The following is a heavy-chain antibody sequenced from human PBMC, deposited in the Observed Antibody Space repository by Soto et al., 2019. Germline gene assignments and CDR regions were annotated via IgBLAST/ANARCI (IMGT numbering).Heavy chain of an antibody. D-gene: IGHD6-13*01. Sequence: PGGSLRLSCAASGFTFSSHGMHWVRQAPGKGLEWVAVISYDGSNKYYADSVKGRFTISRDNSKNTLYLQMNSLRAEDTAVYYCAKDLGYSSSWYLRKEAYGMDVWGQGTTVTVSS. V-gene: IGHV3-30*18. J-gene: IGHJ6*02. CDR3: AKDLGYSSSWYLRKEAYGMDV. CDR1: GFTFSSHG. CDR2: ISYDGSNK.